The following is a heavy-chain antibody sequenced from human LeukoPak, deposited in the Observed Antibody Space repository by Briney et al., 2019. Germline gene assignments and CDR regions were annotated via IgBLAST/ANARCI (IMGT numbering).Heavy chain of an antibody. J-gene: IGHJ4*02. V-gene: IGHV1-8*01. CDR3: ARGTTPFDY. CDR2: MNPNSGNT. Sequence: ASVKVSCKASGYTFTSYDINWVRQATGQGLEWMGWMNPNSGNTDYAQKFQGRVTMTTDTSTSTAYMELRSLRSDDTAVYYCARGTTPFDYWGQGTLVTVSS. D-gene: IGHD2-15*01. CDR1: GYTFTSYD.